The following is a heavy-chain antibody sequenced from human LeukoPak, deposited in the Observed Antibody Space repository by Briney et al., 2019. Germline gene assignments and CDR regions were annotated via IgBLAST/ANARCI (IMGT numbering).Heavy chain of an antibody. J-gene: IGHJ4*02. V-gene: IGHV3-74*01. CDR3: ARDGPAATGPDLDY. CDR1: GFIFSDYW. D-gene: IGHD6-13*01. Sequence: AGGSLRLSCAASGFIFSDYWMHWARQVPGKGLVWVSTIKGDGTITNYADSVKGRFTISRDNAKNTLYLQMNSLRVEDSGIYYCARDGPAATGPDLDYWGQGTLVTVSS. CDR2: IKGDGTIT.